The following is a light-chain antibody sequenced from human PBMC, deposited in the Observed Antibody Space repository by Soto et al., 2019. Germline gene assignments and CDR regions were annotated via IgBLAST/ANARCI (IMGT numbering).Light chain of an antibody. CDR1: LNVNSY. V-gene: IGKV3-20*01. J-gene: IGKJ4*01. CDR2: GAS. Sequence: VLTQSPATLSLSPGERATLSCRASLNVNSYLAWYRQKPGQAPRLLIYGASSRATGIPDRFSGSGSGTDFTLTISRLEPEDFAVYYCQQYGSSPPVTFGGGTKVDI. CDR3: QQYGSSPPVT.